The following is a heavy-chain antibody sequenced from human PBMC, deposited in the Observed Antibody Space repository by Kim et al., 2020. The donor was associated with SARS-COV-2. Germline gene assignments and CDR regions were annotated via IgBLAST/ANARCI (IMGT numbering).Heavy chain of an antibody. Sequence: ASVKVSCKACGYTFTGYYMHWVRQAPGQGLEWMGWINPNSGGTNYAQKFQGRVTMTRDTSISTAYMELSRLRSDDTAVYYCARGEDYDFWSGYYSYFDYWGQGTLVTVSS. J-gene: IGHJ4*02. CDR3: ARGEDYDFWSGYYSYFDY. D-gene: IGHD3-3*01. V-gene: IGHV1-2*02. CDR2: INPNSGGT. CDR1: GYTFTGYY.